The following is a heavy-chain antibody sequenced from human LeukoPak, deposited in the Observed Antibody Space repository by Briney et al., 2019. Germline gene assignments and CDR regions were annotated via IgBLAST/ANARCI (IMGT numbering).Heavy chain of an antibody. V-gene: IGHV3-7*01. CDR2: IKQDGSQK. CDR3: ARENWANDY. Sequence: PGGSLRLSCAASGFTFTTYRMTWVRQAPGKELEWVANIKQDGSQKYYVDSAKGRFTISRDNAKNSLYLQMNSLKAEDTAVYYCARENWANDYWGQGTLVTVSS. CDR1: GFTFTTYR. J-gene: IGHJ4*02. D-gene: IGHD7-27*01.